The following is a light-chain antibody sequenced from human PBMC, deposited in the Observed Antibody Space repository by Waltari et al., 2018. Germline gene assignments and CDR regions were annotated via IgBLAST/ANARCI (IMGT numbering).Light chain of an antibody. Sequence: QSALTQPASVSGSPGQSVTISCTGTTSDFDDSYYVSWYQQHPGKATKLGMCDVRKRPSGVSNRSAGSQSGNTASLTISGLQADDEANYYCSSYAGSNSIVFGGGTRLTVL. J-gene: IGLJ3*02. CDR1: TSDFDDSYY. CDR2: DVR. V-gene: IGLV2-14*03. CDR3: SSYAGSNSIV.